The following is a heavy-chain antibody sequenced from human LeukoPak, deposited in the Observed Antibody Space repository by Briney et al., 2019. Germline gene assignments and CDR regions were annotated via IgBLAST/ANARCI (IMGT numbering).Heavy chain of an antibody. J-gene: IGHJ5*02. Sequence: SEPLSLTCTVSGGSISSYSWSWIRQPPGKGLEWIGYIHYNGSPNYNPSLKSRVTISVDTSKNQFSLKLSSVTAADTAVYYCARGGVTIFGVATPTNWFDPWGQGTLVTVSS. CDR3: ARGGVTIFGVATPTNWFDP. V-gene: IGHV4-59*01. CDR1: GGSISSYS. CDR2: IHYNGSP. D-gene: IGHD3-3*01.